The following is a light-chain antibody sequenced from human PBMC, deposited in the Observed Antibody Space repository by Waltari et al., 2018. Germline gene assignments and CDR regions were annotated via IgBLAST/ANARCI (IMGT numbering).Light chain of an antibody. Sequence: SCRASQRVSYYLAWYQQRPGQAPRLLIYDTSHRATGIPDRFSGSGSETDFTLTISSLEPEDFAVYYCQQRRNWPLTFGGGTKVEIK. J-gene: IGKJ4*01. CDR1: QRVSYY. CDR3: QQRRNWPLT. CDR2: DTS. V-gene: IGKV3-11*01.